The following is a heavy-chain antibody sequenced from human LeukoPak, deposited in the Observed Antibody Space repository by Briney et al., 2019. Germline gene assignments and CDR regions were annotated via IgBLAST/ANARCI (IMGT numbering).Heavy chain of an antibody. CDR2: ISGSGGST. D-gene: IGHD3-10*01. V-gene: IGHV3-23*01. J-gene: IGHJ4*02. CDR1: GFTFSSYA. CDR3: AKDQEAITMVRGELDY. Sequence: PGGSLRLSCAASGFTFSSYAMSWVRQAPGKGLEWVSAISGSGGSTYYADSVKGRFTISRDSSKNTLYLQMNSLRAEDTAVYYCAKDQEAITMVRGELDYWGQGTLVTVSS.